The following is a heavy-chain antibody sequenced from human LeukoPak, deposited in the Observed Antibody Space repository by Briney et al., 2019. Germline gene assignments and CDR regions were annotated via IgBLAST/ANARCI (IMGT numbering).Heavy chain of an antibody. Sequence: SETLSLTCAVSGYSISRGYYWSWIRQPPGKGLEWIGYIYYSGSTNYNPSLKSRVTISVDTSKNQFSLKLSSVTAADTAVYYCARDQGYYGSGSYPGVFDYWGQGTLVTVSS. CDR1: GYSISRGYY. V-gene: IGHV4-61*01. D-gene: IGHD3-10*01. CDR2: IYYSGST. CDR3: ARDQGYYGSGSYPGVFDY. J-gene: IGHJ4*02.